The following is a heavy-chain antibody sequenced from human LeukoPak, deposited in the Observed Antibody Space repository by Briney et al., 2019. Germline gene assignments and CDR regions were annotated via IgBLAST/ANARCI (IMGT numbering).Heavy chain of an antibody. CDR1: GGSFSGYY. V-gene: IGHV4-34*01. CDR3: TRRKSIAAAGRWNWFDP. Sequence: SETLSLTCAVYGGSFSGYYWSWIRQPPGKGLEWMGEINHSGSTNYNPSLKRRVTISVDTTKNQFPLKLSSVTAAATAVYYCTRRKSIAAAGRWNWFDPWGQGTLVTVSS. CDR2: INHSGST. J-gene: IGHJ5*02. D-gene: IGHD6-13*01.